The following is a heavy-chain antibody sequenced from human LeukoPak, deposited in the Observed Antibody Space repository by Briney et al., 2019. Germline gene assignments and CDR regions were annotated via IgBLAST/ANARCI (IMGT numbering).Heavy chain of an antibody. J-gene: IGHJ3*02. Sequence: SQTLSLTCDISGDSVSSNSGAWNWIRQSPSRGLEWLGRTYYRSKWYSEYGVSVKSRITINPDTAKNQFSLQLNSVTPEDTAVYYCARAAGGAFTMWGQGTMVTVSS. D-gene: IGHD3-16*01. CDR1: GDSVSSNSGA. CDR3: ARAAGGAFTM. CDR2: TYYRSKWYS. V-gene: IGHV6-1*01.